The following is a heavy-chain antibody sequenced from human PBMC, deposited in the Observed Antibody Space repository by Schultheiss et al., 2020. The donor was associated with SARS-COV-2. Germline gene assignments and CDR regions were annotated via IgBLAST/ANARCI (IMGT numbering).Heavy chain of an antibody. Sequence: GGSLRLSCAASGFTFSSYGMHWVRQAPGKGLEWVAVISTDGSDEYYADSVKGRFTISRDNSKNTLDLQMNNLRAEDTAVYYCARDSLHSDYWGQGTTVTVSS. CDR1: GFTFSSYG. D-gene: IGHD2-15*01. CDR3: ARDSLHSDY. V-gene: IGHV3-30*03. CDR2: ISTDGSDE. J-gene: IGHJ4*03.